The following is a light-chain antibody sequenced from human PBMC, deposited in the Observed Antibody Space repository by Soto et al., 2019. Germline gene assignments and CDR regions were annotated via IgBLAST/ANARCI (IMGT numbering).Light chain of an antibody. CDR1: QTTSSY. J-gene: IGKJ1*01. Sequence: DIQLTQSPSSLSASLGDRVTITCRASQTTSSYLNWYQQKPGKAPKLLIYAASNLQSGVPSRFSGSGSGTDFTLTISSLQPEDFATYYCQQSYSGPPTFGQGTKVEIK. V-gene: IGKV1-39*01. CDR2: AAS. CDR3: QQSYSGPPT.